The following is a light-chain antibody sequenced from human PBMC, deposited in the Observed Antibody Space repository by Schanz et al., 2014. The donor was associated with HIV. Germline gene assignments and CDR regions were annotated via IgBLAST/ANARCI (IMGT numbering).Light chain of an antibody. V-gene: IGKV3-20*01. CDR3: QQYCSTPRT. Sequence: EIVLTQSPDTLSLSPGERATLSCRASQTVSSSSLAWYQQKPGQSPRLLIYGASTRATGIPARFSGSGSGTDFTLTISSLQAEDVAVYYCQQYCSTPRTFGQGTKLEI. CDR2: GAS. CDR1: QTVSSSS. J-gene: IGKJ2*01.